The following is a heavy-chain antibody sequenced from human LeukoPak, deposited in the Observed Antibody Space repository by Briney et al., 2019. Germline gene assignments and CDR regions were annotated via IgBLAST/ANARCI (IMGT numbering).Heavy chain of an antibody. Sequence: PGGSLRLSCAASGFTFSSYSMNWVRQAPGKGLEWLSSISSSSSYIYYADSVKGRFTISRDNAKNSLYLQMNSLRAEDTAVYYCAREEGPGSPFDYWGQGTLVTVSS. CDR1: GFTFSSYS. V-gene: IGHV3-21*01. J-gene: IGHJ4*02. CDR3: AREEGPGSPFDY. CDR2: ISSSSSYI.